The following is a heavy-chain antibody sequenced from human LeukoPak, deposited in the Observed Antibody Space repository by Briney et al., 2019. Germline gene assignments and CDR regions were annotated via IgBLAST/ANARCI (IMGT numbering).Heavy chain of an antibody. D-gene: IGHD6-13*01. CDR1: VGSLSSYY. CDR2: IYYSGST. J-gene: IGHJ4*02. CDR3: ARVSSSWYRD. Sequence: SETLSLTCTVSVGSLSSYYWSWIRQPPGKGVEWIGFIYYSGSTNYNLSLQSRVTLSVHKSKNQFSLNVSSVTAEHTAVYYCARVSSSWYRDWGQGTLVTVSS. V-gene: IGHV4-59*01.